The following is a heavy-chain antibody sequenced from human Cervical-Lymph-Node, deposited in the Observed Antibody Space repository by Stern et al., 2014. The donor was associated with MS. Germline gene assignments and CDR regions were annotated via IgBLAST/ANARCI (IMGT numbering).Heavy chain of an antibody. CDR3: ATVILRSWESYYYGMDV. Sequence: QVQLVQSGAEVKKPGSSVKVSCKASGGTFSRYAISWVRQAPGQGLEWMGGSIPIFGTANYAQKFQGRVTITADKSTSTAYMELSSLRSEDTAVYYCATVILRSWESYYYGMDVWGQGTTVTVSS. CDR1: GGTFSRYA. V-gene: IGHV1-69*06. D-gene: IGHD3-16*01. CDR2: SIPIFGTA. J-gene: IGHJ6*02.